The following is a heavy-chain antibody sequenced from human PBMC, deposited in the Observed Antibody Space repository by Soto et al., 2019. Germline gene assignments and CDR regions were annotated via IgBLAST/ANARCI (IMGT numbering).Heavy chain of an antibody. D-gene: IGHD2-15*01. J-gene: IGHJ5*02. CDR2: MNPNSGNT. Sequence: GASVKVSCKASGYTFTSYYINWVRQATGQGLEWMGWMNPNSGNTGYAQKFQGRVTMTRNTSISTAYMELSSLRSEDTAVYYCARSILGYCSGGSCYSGRSWFDPWGQGTLVTVSS. CDR1: GYTFTSYY. CDR3: ARSILGYCSGGSCYSGRSWFDP. V-gene: IGHV1-8*01.